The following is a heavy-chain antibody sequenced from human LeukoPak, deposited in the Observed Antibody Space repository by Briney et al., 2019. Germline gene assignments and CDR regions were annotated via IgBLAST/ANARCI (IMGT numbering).Heavy chain of an antibody. D-gene: IGHD4-17*01. Sequence: PGGSLRLSCAASGFTFSRYGMHWVRQAPGKGLEWVAVIWYDGSNKYYAESVKGRFTISRDNSKNTLYLQMNSLRAEDTALYYCAKPLPTVTTRGFGCWGQGTLVTVSS. J-gene: IGHJ4*02. CDR2: IWYDGSNK. V-gene: IGHV3-33*06. CDR1: GFTFSRYG. CDR3: AKPLPTVTTRGFGC.